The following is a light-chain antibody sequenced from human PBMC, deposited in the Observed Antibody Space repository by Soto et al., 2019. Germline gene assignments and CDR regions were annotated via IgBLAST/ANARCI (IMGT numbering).Light chain of an antibody. V-gene: IGLV2-14*01. CDR2: EVA. Sequence: QSALTQPASVSGSPGQSITISCTGTSSDTTDFYSVSWYQQHPGQAPKLVIYEVANRPSGVSSRFSGSKSDNTASLTISGLQADDEADYDCSSYSISAGLVLFGGGTKLTVL. J-gene: IGLJ2*01. CDR1: SSDTTDFYS. CDR3: SSYSISAGLVL.